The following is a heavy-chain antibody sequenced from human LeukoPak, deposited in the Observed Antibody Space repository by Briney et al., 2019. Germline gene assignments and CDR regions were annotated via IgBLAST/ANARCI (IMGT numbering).Heavy chain of an antibody. V-gene: IGHV4-39*07. CDR1: GGSISSSSYY. CDR2: IYYSGGT. J-gene: IGHJ4*02. CDR3: ARDGGYSYGYNFDY. D-gene: IGHD5-18*01. Sequence: SETLSLTCTVSGGSISSSSYYWGWIRQPPGKGLEWIGSIYYSGGTYYNPSLKSRVTISVDTSKNQFSLKLSSVTAADTAVYYCARDGGYSYGYNFDYWGQGTLVTVSS.